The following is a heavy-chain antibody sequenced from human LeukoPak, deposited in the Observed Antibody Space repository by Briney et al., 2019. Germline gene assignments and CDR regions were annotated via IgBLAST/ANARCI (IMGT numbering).Heavy chain of an antibody. CDR3: ARDYPPGLTFNYYYGMDV. D-gene: IGHD3-9*01. CDR1: GFTFSSYS. CDR2: ISSSSSYI. J-gene: IGHJ6*04. Sequence: GGSLRLSCAASGFTFSSYSMNWVRQAPGKGLEWVSSISSSSSYIYYADSMKGRFTISRDNAKNSLYLQMNSLRAEDTAVYYCARDYPPGLTFNYYYGMDVWGKGTTVTVSS. V-gene: IGHV3-21*01.